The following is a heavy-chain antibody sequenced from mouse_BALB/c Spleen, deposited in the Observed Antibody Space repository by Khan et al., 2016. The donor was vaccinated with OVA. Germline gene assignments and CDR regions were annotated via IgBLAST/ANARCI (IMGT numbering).Heavy chain of an antibody. V-gene: IGHV3-2*02. J-gene: IGHJ3*01. CDR2: ISYSGST. CDR1: GYSITSDYA. CDR3: TRGLAY. Sequence: EVQLVESGPGLVKPSQSLSLTCTVTGYSITSDYAWNWIRQFPGNKLEWMGYISYSGSTNYTPSLKSRISITRDTSKNQFFLQLNSVTTEDTATYDCTRGLAYWGQGTLVTVSA.